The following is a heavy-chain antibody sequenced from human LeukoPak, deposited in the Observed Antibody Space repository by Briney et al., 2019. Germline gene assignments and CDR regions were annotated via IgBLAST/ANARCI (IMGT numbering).Heavy chain of an antibody. D-gene: IGHD3-10*01. CDR2: ISAYNGNT. CDR3: AREGATVRGVEPGPPLDY. V-gene: IGHV1-18*01. CDR1: GYTFTNYG. Sequence: ASVKVSCKASGYTFTNYGISWVRQAPGQGLEWMGWISAYNGNTNYAQKLQGRVTMTTDTSTSTTYMELRSLRSDDTAVYYCAREGATVRGVEPGPPLDYWGQGTLVTVSS. J-gene: IGHJ4*02.